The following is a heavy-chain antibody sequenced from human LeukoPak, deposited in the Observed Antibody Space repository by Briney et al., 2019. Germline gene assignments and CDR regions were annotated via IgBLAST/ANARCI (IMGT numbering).Heavy chain of an antibody. V-gene: IGHV4-59*01. CDR3: ASSKGDHYDSSGYHWTYAFDI. Sequence: PSETLSLTCTVSGGSISSYYWSWIRQPPGKGLEWIGYIYYSGSTNYNPSLKSRVTISVDTSKNQFSLKLSSVTAADTAVYYCASSKGDHYDSSGYHWTYAFDIWGQGTMVTVSS. CDR1: GGSISSYY. J-gene: IGHJ3*02. CDR2: IYYSGST. D-gene: IGHD3-22*01.